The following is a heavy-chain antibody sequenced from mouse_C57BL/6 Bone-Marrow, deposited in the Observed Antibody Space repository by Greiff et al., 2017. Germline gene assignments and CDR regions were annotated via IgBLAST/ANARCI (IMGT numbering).Heavy chain of an antibody. CDR1: GYTFTDYY. CDR2: INPNNGGT. CDR3: AREEAMDY. Sequence: EVQLQQSGPELVKPGASVKISCKASGYTFTDYYMNWVKQSHGKSLEWIGDINPNNGGTSYNQKFKGKATLTVDKSSSTAYMGLRSLTSEDSAVYYCAREEAMDYWGQGTSVTVSS. V-gene: IGHV1-26*01. J-gene: IGHJ4*01.